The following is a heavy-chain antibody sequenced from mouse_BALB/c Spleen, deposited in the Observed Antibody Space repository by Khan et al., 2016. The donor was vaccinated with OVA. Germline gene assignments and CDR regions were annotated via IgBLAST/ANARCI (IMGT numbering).Heavy chain of an antibody. CDR1: GFSLTSYG. J-gene: IGHJ2*01. CDR3: AKLEDK. CDR2: IWAGGST. Sequence: QVQLKQSGPGLVEPSQSLSITCTVSGFSLTSYGAYWVRQPPGRGLEWLGVIWAGGSTNYNSALMSRLSISKDNTKSQVFLIMNSPQTDDTAMYYCAKLEDKWGQGTTLTVSS. V-gene: IGHV2-9*02.